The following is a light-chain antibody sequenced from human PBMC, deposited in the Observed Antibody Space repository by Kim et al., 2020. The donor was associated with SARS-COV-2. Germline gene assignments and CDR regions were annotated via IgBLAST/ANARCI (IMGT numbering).Light chain of an antibody. CDR3: NSRDSSGNHLGV. CDR2: GKN. V-gene: IGLV3-19*01. CDR1: SLRSYY. J-gene: IGLJ2*01. Sequence: SSELTQDPAVSMALGQTVRITCQGDSLRSYYASWYQQKPGQAPVLVIYGKNNRPSGIPDRFSGSSSGNTASLTITGAQAEDEADYYCNSRDSSGNHLGVFGGGTQLTVL.